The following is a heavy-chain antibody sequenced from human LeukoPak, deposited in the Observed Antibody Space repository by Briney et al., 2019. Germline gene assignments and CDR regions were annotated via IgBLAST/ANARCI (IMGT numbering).Heavy chain of an antibody. D-gene: IGHD1-26*01. CDR2: ISAHNGNT. CDR1: GYTFNTYA. CDR3: ARDGLSSGSYSLFDY. V-gene: IGHV1-18*01. Sequence: ASVKVSCKASGYTFNTYAISWVRQAPGQGLEWMGWISAHNGNTNYAQKVQGRVTMTTDTSTSTAYMELRSLRSDDTAVYYCARDGLSSGSYSLFDYWGQGTLVTVSS. J-gene: IGHJ4*02.